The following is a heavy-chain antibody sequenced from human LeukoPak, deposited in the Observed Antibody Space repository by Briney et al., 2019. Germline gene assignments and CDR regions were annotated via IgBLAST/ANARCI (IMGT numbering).Heavy chain of an antibody. Sequence: ASVKVSCKASGYTFTSYDINWVRLATGQGLEWMGWMNPNSGNTGYAQKFQGRVTITRNTSISTAYMEPSSLRSEDTAVYYCARVLEGELNFDYWGQGTLVTVSS. CDR3: ARVLEGELNFDY. V-gene: IGHV1-8*03. J-gene: IGHJ4*02. CDR1: GYTFTSYD. CDR2: MNPNSGNT. D-gene: IGHD1-26*01.